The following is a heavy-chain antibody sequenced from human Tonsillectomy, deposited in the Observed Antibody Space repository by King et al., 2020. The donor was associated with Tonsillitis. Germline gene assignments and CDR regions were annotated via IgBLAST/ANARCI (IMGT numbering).Heavy chain of an antibody. CDR1: GGSINSSNYY. CDR3: ARPDYISRYYGIDV. CDR2: IYYSGST. J-gene: IGHJ6*02. Sequence: QLQESGPGLVKPSETLSLTCTVSGGSINSSNYYWGWIRQPPGKGLEWIGSIYYSGSTHYNPSLKSRVTISVDTSKNQFSLKLSSVTAADTAYYCARPDYISRYYGIDVWGQGTTVTVSS. V-gene: IGHV4-39*07. D-gene: IGHD3-10*01.